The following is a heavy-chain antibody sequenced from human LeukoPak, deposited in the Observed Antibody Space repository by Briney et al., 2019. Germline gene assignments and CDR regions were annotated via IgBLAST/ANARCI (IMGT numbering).Heavy chain of an antibody. CDR3: AKGSFALGSGCSD. V-gene: IGHV3-33*03. CDR1: GFTFRNFA. CDR2: IWYDGSNK. Sequence: PGRSLRLSCAASGFTFRNFAMHRVRQAPGKGLEWVSVIWYDGSNKYYADSVKGRFTISRDNSKNTLYLQMNGLRAEDTAVYYCAKGSFALGSGCSDWGQGTLVTVSS. J-gene: IGHJ4*02. D-gene: IGHD3-10*01.